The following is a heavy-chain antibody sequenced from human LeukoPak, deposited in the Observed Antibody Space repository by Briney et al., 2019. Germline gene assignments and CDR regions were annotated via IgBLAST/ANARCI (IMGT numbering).Heavy chain of an antibody. D-gene: IGHD3-22*01. V-gene: IGHV3-23*01. Sequence: RGRSLTLSCPASGFTFSSYAMSWVRQAPGKGREWVSAIRGSGGRTYYAHSVKSRFTISTDKSKKTLYLQMNSLRAEDTAVYYCAKSSYYDSSGYYREYYFDYWGQGTLVTVSS. CDR1: GFTFSSYA. CDR2: IRGSGGRT. J-gene: IGHJ4*02. CDR3: AKSSYYDSSGYYREYYFDY.